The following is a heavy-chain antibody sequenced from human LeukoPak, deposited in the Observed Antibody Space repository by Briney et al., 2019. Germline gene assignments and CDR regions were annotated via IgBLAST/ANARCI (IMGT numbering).Heavy chain of an antibody. D-gene: IGHD6-13*01. CDR3: ARDLNGSSWLDY. J-gene: IGHJ4*02. CDR2: IYYSGST. V-gene: IGHV4-30-4*01. Sequence: SETLSLTCTVSGGSISSGDYYWSWIRQPPGKGLEWIGYIYYSGSTYYNPSLKSRVTISVDTSKNQFSQKLSSVTAADTAVYYCARDLNGSSWLDYWGQGTLVTVSS. CDR1: GGSISSGDYY.